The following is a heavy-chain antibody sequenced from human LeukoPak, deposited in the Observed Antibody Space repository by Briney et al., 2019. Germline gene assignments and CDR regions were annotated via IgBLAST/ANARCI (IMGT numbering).Heavy chain of an antibody. V-gene: IGHV4-4*07. CDR2: VHISETT. CDR3: ARGYRISEIRFFEWLLDY. CDR1: GGSISGYF. Sequence: SETLSLTCTVSGGSISGYFWHWIRQPAGKGLEWIGRVHISETTIYNPSLTSRVTMSVDTSNNHFSLNLSSVTAADTAVYYCARGYRISEIRFFEWLLDYWGQGYLVTVSS. J-gene: IGHJ4*02. D-gene: IGHD3-3*01.